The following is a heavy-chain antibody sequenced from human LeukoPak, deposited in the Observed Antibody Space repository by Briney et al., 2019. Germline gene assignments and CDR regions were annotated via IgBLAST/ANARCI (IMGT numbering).Heavy chain of an antibody. CDR2: IIPIFGIA. D-gene: IGHD5-18*01. CDR1: GGTFSNYA. J-gene: IGHJ6*02. Sequence: GSSVKVSCKASGGTFSNYAISWVRQAPGQGLEWMGRIIPIFGIANYAQKFQGRVTITADKSTSTAYMELSSLRSEDTAVYYCARERIQLQEMDVWGQGTTVTVFS. V-gene: IGHV1-69*04. CDR3: ARERIQLQEMDV.